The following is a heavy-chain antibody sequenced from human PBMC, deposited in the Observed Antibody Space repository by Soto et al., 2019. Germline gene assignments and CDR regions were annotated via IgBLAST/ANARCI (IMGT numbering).Heavy chain of an antibody. CDR3: ARAGAGSGRRIDY. CDR1: GFTCSSYA. J-gene: IGHJ4*02. V-gene: IGHV3-64*07. D-gene: IGHD3-10*01. Sequence: EVQLVESGGGLVQPGGSLRLSCAASGFTCSSYAMHWVRQAPGTGLEYVSGISSNGGSTYYVDSVKGRFTNSRDNSKNTLYIQMGSLITEDMAVYYVARAGAGSGRRIDYWGQGTLVTVSS. CDR2: ISSNGGST.